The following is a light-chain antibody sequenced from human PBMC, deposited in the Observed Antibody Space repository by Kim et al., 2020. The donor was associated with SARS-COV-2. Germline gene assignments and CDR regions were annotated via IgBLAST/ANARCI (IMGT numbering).Light chain of an antibody. Sequence: SGGERATLSWRASQSVSSGYLARDQQKSGQARRLLIYGASSRATGSTERFSGSGSGTDFTLTISRREPEDFAVYYCQQYGSSPWTFGQGTEVDIK. CDR2: GAS. CDR1: QSVSSGY. J-gene: IGKJ1*01. CDR3: QQYGSSPWT. V-gene: IGKV3-20*01.